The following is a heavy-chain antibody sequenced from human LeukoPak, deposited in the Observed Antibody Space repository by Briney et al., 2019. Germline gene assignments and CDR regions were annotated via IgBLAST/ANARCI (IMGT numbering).Heavy chain of an antibody. CDR1: GGSVSSGSHY. CDR3: ARRSSGWFDP. CDR2: IYYSGST. Sequence: PSETLSLTCTVSGGSVSSGSHYWTWIRQPPGKGLEWIGYIYYSGSTNYNPSLKSRVTISVQTTKNQFSLKLNSVTAADTAVYFCARRSSGWFDPWGQGTLVTVSS. D-gene: IGHD1-26*01. V-gene: IGHV4-61*01. J-gene: IGHJ5*02.